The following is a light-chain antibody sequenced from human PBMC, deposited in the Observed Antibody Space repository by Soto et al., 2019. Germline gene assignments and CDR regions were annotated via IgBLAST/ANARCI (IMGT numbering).Light chain of an antibody. J-gene: IGLJ2*01. CDR2: DVS. CDR1: SSDVGGYNY. CDR3: SSYTSSSTPVV. Sequence: QSALTQPASVSGSPGQSITISCTGTSSDVGGYNYVSWYQQHPGKAPKLMIYDVSNRPSGVSNRFSGSKSGTTASLTISGLQAEDEADYYCSSYTSSSTPVVFGGGTTLTVL. V-gene: IGLV2-14*01.